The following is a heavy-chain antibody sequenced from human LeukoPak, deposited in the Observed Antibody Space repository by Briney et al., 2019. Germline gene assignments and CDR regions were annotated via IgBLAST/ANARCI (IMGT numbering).Heavy chain of an antibody. Sequence: SETLSLTCAVYGGSFSGYYWSWIRQPPGKGLEWIGEINHSGSTNYNPSLKSRVTISVDTSKNQFSLKLSSVTAADTAVYYCASFRYYDSSGYRYWGQGTQVTVSS. V-gene: IGHV4-34*01. CDR3: ASFRYYDSSGYRY. CDR1: GGSFSGYY. D-gene: IGHD3-22*01. J-gene: IGHJ4*02. CDR2: INHSGST.